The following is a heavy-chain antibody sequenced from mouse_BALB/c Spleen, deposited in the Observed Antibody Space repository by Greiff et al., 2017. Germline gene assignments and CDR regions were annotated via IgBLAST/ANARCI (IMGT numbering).Heavy chain of an antibody. Sequence: DVKLQESGAELVKPGASVKLSCTASGFNIKDTYMHWVKQRPEQGLEWIGRIDPANGNTKYDPKFQGKATITADTSSNTAYLQLSSLTSEDTAVYYCARHGNYDYWGQGTTLTVSS. D-gene: IGHD2-1*01. J-gene: IGHJ2*01. CDR2: IDPANGNT. CDR1: GFNIKDTY. V-gene: IGHV14-3*02. CDR3: ARHGNYDY.